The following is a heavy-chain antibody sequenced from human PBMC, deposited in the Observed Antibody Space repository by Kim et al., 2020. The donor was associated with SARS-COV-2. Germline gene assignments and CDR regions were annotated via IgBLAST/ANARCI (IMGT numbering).Heavy chain of an antibody. V-gene: IGHV1-18*01. J-gene: IGHJ4*02. Sequence: NYAQKLQGRVTMTTDTPTSTASMELRGLRSDDTAVYYCARGWFGEHFFDYWGQGTLVTVSS. D-gene: IGHD3-10*01. CDR3: ARGWFGEHFFDY.